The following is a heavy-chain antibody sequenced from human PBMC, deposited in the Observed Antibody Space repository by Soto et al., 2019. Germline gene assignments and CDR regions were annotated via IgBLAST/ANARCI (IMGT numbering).Heavy chain of an antibody. V-gene: IGHV3-21*01. Sequence: PGGSLRLSCAASGFTFSSYSMNWAGQAQGKGRKGVSSISSSSSHIYYADPVKARFTISRNTPKNSLYLKMNSLRAEDTAVYYCARDFAIFGVVIIIRDDAFDIWGQGTMVT. CDR1: GFTFSSYS. J-gene: IGHJ3*02. CDR3: ARDFAIFGVVIIIRDDAFDI. D-gene: IGHD3-3*01. CDR2: ISSSSSHI.